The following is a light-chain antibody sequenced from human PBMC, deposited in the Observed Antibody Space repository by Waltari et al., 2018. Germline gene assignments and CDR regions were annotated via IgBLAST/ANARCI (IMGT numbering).Light chain of an antibody. Sequence: DVVMTQSPLSLPVTLGQPASISCRASHSLVYSDGNTYWNWFHQRPGKSPRRLIYKVSNRDSGVPDRFSGSGSGTDFTLKISRVEAEDVGIYYCMQGTHWRWTFGQGTKVEIK. CDR2: KVS. V-gene: IGKV2-30*01. J-gene: IGKJ1*01. CDR1: HSLVYSDGNTY. CDR3: MQGTHWRWT.